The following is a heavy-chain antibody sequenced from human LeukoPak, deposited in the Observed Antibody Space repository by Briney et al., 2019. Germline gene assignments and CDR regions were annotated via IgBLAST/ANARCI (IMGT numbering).Heavy chain of an antibody. CDR2: ISYDGSNK. J-gene: IGHJ4*02. Sequence: GRSLRLSCAASGFTFSSYGMHWVRQAPGKGLEWVAVISYDGSNKYYADSVKGRFTISRDNSKNTLYLQMNSLRAEDTAVYYCAKARYNWSSAPDYWGQGTLVTVSS. CDR3: AKARYNWSSAPDY. CDR1: GFTFSSYG. D-gene: IGHD1-20*01. V-gene: IGHV3-30*18.